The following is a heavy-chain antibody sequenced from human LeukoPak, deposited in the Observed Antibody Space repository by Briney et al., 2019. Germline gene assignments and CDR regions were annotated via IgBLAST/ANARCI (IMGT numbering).Heavy chain of an antibody. Sequence: PGGSLRLSCAASGFTFSSYSMNWVRQAPGKGLEWVSYISSSSSTIYYADSVKGRFTISRDNSKNTLYLQMNSLRAEDTAVYYCARDYYGSGSSQWGQGTLVTVSS. CDR3: ARDYYGSGSSQ. V-gene: IGHV3-48*01. CDR1: GFTFSSYS. D-gene: IGHD3-10*01. J-gene: IGHJ4*02. CDR2: ISSSSSTI.